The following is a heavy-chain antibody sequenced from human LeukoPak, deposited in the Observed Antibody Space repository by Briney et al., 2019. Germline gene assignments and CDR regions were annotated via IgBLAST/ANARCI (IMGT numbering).Heavy chain of an antibody. CDR2: ISYDGSNK. D-gene: IGHD2-2*01. Sequence: GGSLRLSCAASGFTFSSYAMHWVRQAPGKGLEWVAVISYDGSNKYYADSVKGRFTISRDNSKNTLYLQMNSLRAEDTAVYYCARDRGSSSSTGKPFVPWGQGTLVTVSS. V-gene: IGHV3-30-3*01. CDR3: ARDRGSSSSTGKPFVP. J-gene: IGHJ5*02. CDR1: GFTFSSYA.